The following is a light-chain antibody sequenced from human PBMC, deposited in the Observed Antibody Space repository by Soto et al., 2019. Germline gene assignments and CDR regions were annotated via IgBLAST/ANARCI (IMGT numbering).Light chain of an antibody. Sequence: DSQMTQSPSSLSASVGDRVTITCRASHDISNYLSWYLQTPGTVPKLLIYGAFTLKSGVPSRFSGSGYGAAFTLPITSLPPEDAGTYYCQKYDSAPWTFGQGTKVEIK. CDR3: QKYDSAPWT. V-gene: IGKV1-27*01. J-gene: IGKJ1*01. CDR1: HDISNY. CDR2: GAF.